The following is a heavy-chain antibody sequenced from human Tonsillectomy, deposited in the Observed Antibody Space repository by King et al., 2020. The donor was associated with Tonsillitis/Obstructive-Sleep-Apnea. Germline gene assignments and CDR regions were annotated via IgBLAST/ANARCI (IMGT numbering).Heavy chain of an antibody. V-gene: IGHV4-34*01. CDR1: GGSFSGYY. J-gene: IGHJ4*02. CDR2: INHRGST. CDR3: AIGSDYGWGSHEDY. Sequence: VQLQQWGAGLLKPSETLSLTCGVYGGSFSGYYWSWIRQPPGKGLEWIGEINHRGSTSYNPSLNSRVTISVDTSKNQFSLNLSSVTAADTAVYYCAIGSDYGWGSHEDYWGQGTLVTVSS. D-gene: IGHD3-16*01.